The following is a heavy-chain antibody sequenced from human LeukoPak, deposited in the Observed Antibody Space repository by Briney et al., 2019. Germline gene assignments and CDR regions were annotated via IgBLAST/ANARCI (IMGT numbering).Heavy chain of an antibody. Sequence: SQTLSLTCTVSSGSISSGDSFWTWLRQPPGKGLEWLGHMSYSGNTFYNPSLKSRITLSVDTSRNQFSLKLDSVTAADTAVYYCARDQIGYCTNGVCYTRNWFDPWGQGTLVTVSS. CDR1: SGSISSGDSF. D-gene: IGHD2-8*01. CDR2: MSYSGNT. CDR3: ARDQIGYCTNGVCYTRNWFDP. J-gene: IGHJ5*02. V-gene: IGHV4-30-4*01.